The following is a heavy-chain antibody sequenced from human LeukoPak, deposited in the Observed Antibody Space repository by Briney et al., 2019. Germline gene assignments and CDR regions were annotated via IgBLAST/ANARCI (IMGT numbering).Heavy chain of an antibody. Sequence: PGGSLRLSCAASGFTFSSYEMNWVRQAPGKGLEWLSYISNSGNTIYYADSVKGRFTISRDNAKNSLYLQMNSLRAEDTAVYYCARSSSWDYWGQGTLVTVSS. CDR3: ARSSSWDY. CDR1: GFTFSSYE. J-gene: IGHJ4*02. CDR2: ISNSGNTI. V-gene: IGHV3-48*03. D-gene: IGHD6-13*01.